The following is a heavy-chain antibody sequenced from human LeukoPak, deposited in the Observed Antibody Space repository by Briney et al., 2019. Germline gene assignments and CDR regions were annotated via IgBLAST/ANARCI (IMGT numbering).Heavy chain of an antibody. D-gene: IGHD3-3*01. CDR3: ARGALYDFWSAYGMDV. J-gene: IGHJ6*02. V-gene: IGHV4-31*03. Sequence: PSETLSLTCTLSGGSISSGGYYWSWIRQHPGKGLEWIGYIYYSGSTYYNPSLKSRVTISVDTSKNQFSLKLSSVTAADTAVYYCARGALYDFWSAYGMDVWGQGTTVTVSS. CDR1: GGSISSGGYY. CDR2: IYYSGST.